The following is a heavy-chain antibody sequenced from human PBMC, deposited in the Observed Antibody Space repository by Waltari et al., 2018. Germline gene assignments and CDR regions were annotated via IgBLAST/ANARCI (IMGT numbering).Heavy chain of an antibody. D-gene: IGHD3-10*01. CDR2: INTSGGST. CDR1: GYIFTNYY. CDR3: ARAGAVRGRYYFDY. J-gene: IGHJ4*02. V-gene: IGHV1-46*01. Sequence: QVQLVQSGAEVKKPGASVNVSCKASGYIFTNYYVHWVRQAPGQGLEWMGIINTSGGSTRNAQNGQGRVTMTRDTSTSTVHMEMSSLRSEDTAVYYCARAGAVRGRYYFDYWGQGSLVTVSS.